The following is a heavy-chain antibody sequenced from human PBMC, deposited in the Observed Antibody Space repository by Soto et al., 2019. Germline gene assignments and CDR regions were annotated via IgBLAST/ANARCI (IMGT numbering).Heavy chain of an antibody. CDR3: ARSVGVTTLSYLDY. CDR2: IIPMFGTA. V-gene: IGHV1-69*13. Sequence: SVKVSCKAAGGTFSSYGISWVRQAPGQGLEWMGGIIPMFGTATHTQNFQGRLTITADESTSTAYMELSSLRSEDTAVYFCARSVGVTTLSYLDYWGQGTLVPVSS. J-gene: IGHJ4*02. D-gene: IGHD1-26*01. CDR1: GGTFSSYG.